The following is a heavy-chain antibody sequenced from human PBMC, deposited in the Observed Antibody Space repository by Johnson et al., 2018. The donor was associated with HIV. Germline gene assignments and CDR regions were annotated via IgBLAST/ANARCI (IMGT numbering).Heavy chain of an antibody. CDR2: IKQDGSEK. CDR3: ARTYSQGLDAFDI. Sequence: VQLVESGGGLVQPGGSLRLSCAASGFTFSSYWMSWVRQAPGKGLEWVANIKQDGSEKYYVDSVKGRFTISRENAKNSLYLQMNSLRAGDTAVYYCARTYSQGLDAFDIWGQGTMVTVSS. CDR1: GFTFSSYW. D-gene: IGHD6-13*01. V-gene: IGHV3-7*01. J-gene: IGHJ3*02.